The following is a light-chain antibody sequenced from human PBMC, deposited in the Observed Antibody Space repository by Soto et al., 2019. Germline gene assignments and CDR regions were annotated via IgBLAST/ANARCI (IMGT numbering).Light chain of an antibody. J-gene: IGLJ1*01. Sequence: QSVLTQPPSASGSPGQSVTISCTGTSSDIAYYKYVSWYQQHPGKAPKLILYEVSERPSGVPDRFSGSKSGNTASLTVSGLQAEDEALYYCSSHAGSNNFVFGTGTKVTVL. V-gene: IGLV2-8*01. CDR1: SSDIAYYKY. CDR2: EVS. CDR3: SSHAGSNNFV.